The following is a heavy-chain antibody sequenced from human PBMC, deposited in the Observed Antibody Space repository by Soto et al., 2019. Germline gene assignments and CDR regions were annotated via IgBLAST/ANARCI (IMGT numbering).Heavy chain of an antibody. D-gene: IGHD2-2*01. CDR3: ARSQGSSTSLEIYYYYYYGMDV. CDR1: GGTFGSYA. CDR2: IIPIPGTA. V-gene: IGHV1-69*01. J-gene: IGHJ6*02. Sequence: QVQLVQSGAEVKKPGSSVKVSCKASGGTFGSYAISWVRQAPGQGLEWMGGIIPIPGTANYAQKFQGRVTIAADESTSTAYMELSSLRSEDKAVYYCARSQGSSTSLEIYYYYYYGMDVWGQGTTVTVYS.